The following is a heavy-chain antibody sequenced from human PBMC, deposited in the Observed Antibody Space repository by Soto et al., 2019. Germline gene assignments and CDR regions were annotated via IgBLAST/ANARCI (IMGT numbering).Heavy chain of an antibody. V-gene: IGHV4-30-2*06. D-gene: IGHD5-12*01. J-gene: IGHJ4*02. Sequence: LSLTCTVSGASISYGGFSWSWIRQSPGKGLEWIGYISHLENTYLHPSFKSRLTMSIDRTRNQFSLKLSSVTAADMAVYYCARGGGYDSFDYWGQGVLVTVSS. CDR3: ARGGGYDSFDY. CDR1: GASISYGGFS. CDR2: ISHLENT.